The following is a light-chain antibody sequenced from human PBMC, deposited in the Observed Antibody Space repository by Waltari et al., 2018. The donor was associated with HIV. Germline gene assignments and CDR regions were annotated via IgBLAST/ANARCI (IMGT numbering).Light chain of an antibody. V-gene: IGLV1-44*01. CDR3: AAWDDSLNGM. CDR2: SND. Sequence: QSVLTQPPSVSGTPGQNVTIPCSGISSNIGSNIVHWYQQLPGAAPKLLIYSNDQRPSGVPDRFSGSKSGTSASLAISGLQSADEVDYYCAAWDDSLNGMLGGGTRLTVL. J-gene: IGLJ2*01. CDR1: SSNIGSNI.